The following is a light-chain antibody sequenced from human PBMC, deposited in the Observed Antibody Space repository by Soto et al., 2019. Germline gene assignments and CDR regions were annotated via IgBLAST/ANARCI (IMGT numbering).Light chain of an antibody. V-gene: IGLV1-40*01. CDR3: GIYTTSSKDV. CDR1: SSNIGAGYD. CDR2: GNK. Sequence: QSALTQPPSVSGATGQRVTISCTGSSSNIGAGYDVHGYQQLPGTAPKLLSYGNKNRPAGVPDRFSGCKSGNTASLTISMLQPEDEAEYFFGIYTTSSKDVFGTGTKVTVL. J-gene: IGLJ1*01.